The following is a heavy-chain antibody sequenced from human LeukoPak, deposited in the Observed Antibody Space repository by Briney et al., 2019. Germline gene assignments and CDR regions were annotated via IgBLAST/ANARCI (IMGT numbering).Heavy chain of an antibody. CDR2: IKQDGSEK. D-gene: IGHD3-16*01. CDR3: ARGGSH. Sequence: GGSLRLSCAASGFTFNTYAMSWVRQAPGKGLEWVANIKQDGSEKYYVDSVKGRFTISRDNAKNSLYLQMNSLRAEDTAVYYCARGGSHWGQGALVTVSS. V-gene: IGHV3-7*01. J-gene: IGHJ4*02. CDR1: GFTFNTYA.